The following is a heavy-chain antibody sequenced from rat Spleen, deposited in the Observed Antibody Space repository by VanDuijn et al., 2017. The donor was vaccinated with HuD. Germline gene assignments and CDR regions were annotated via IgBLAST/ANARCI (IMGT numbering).Heavy chain of an antibody. D-gene: IGHD1-2*01. J-gene: IGHJ1*01. CDR3: IRQGYLRDWYVDF. Sequence: EVQLVESGGGLVRPGRSLKLSCAASGFTFSDYYMAWVRQAPAKGLEWVATISHDGTTTHYRDSVKGRFTLSRDNARSTLYLQMESLRSEDTATYYCIRQGYLRDWYVDFWGPGTMVTVSS. CDR2: ISHDGTTT. CDR1: GFTFSDYY. V-gene: IGHV5-29*01.